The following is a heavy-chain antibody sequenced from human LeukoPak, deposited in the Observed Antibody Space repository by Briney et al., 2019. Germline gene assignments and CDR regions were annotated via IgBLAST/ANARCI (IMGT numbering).Heavy chain of an antibody. CDR2: ISYDGGNK. CDR3: AKLVGDFDY. Sequence: GGSLRLSCAASGFTFSSYGMHWVRQAPGKGLEWVAVISYDGGNKYYADSVKGRFTISRDNSKNTLYLQMNSLRAEDTAVYYCAKLVGDFDYWGQGTLVTVSS. D-gene: IGHD3-10*01. J-gene: IGHJ4*02. CDR1: GFTFSSYG. V-gene: IGHV3-30*18.